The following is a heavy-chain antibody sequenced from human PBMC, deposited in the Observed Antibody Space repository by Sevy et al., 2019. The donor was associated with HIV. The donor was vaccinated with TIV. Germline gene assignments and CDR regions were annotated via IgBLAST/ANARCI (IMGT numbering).Heavy chain of an antibody. V-gene: IGHV3-30*18. Sequence: GGSLRLSCAASGFTFSSYGMHWVRQAPGKGLEWVAVISYDGSNKYYADSVKGRFTISRGNSKNTLYLQMNSLRAEDTAVYYCAKNQVYCSGGSCYSADDFFDYWGQGTLVTVSS. CDR1: GFTFSSYG. CDR3: AKNQVYCSGGSCYSADDFFDY. D-gene: IGHD2-15*01. CDR2: ISYDGSNK. J-gene: IGHJ4*02.